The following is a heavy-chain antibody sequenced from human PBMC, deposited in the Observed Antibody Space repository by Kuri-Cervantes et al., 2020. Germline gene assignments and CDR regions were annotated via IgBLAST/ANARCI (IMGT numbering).Heavy chain of an antibody. CDR2: ISSSSSYI. D-gene: IGHD6-19*01. J-gene: IGHJ4*02. V-gene: IGHV3-21*03. CDR1: GFTFSSNA. CDR3: ARGGIVVAGTYY. Sequence: GGSLRLSCAASGFTFSSNAMSWVRQAPGKGLEWVSSISSSSSYIYYADSVKGRFTISRDNAKNSLYLQMNSLRAEDTAVYYCARGGIVVAGTYYWGQGTLVTVSS.